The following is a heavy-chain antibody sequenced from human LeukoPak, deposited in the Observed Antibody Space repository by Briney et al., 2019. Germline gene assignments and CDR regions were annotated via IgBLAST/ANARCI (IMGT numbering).Heavy chain of an antibody. J-gene: IGHJ4*02. Sequence: GGSLRLSCAASGFTVTRNYMTWVRQAPGKGLEWVSVTYSGGRTYYEDSVKGRFTISRDNSKNTLYLQMNSLRAEDTAVYYCARGQRRHIDMAPSFDYWGQGTLVTVSS. CDR3: ARGQRRHIDMAPSFDY. CDR2: TYSGGRT. D-gene: IGHD5-24*01. V-gene: IGHV3-53*05. CDR1: GFTVTRNY.